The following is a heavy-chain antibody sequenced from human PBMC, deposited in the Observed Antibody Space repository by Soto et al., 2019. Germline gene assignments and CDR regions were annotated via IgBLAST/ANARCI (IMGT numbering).Heavy chain of an antibody. CDR2: INAGNGNT. CDR1: GYTFTSYA. D-gene: IGHD5-12*01. Sequence: ASVKVSCKASGYTFTSYAMHWVRQAPGQRLEWMGWINAGNGNTKYSQKFQGRVTITRDTSASTAYMELSSLRSEDTAVYYCARAVDGYNYSDYWGEGTLVTVS. CDR3: ARAVDGYNYSDY. V-gene: IGHV1-3*01. J-gene: IGHJ4*02.